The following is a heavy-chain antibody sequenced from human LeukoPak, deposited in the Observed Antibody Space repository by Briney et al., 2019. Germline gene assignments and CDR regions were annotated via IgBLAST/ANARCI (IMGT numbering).Heavy chain of an antibody. V-gene: IGHV5-10-1*01. CDR3: ATGTWDIVVVVAATFSDYGMDV. Sequence: GESLRISCKGSGYSFTSYWISWVRQMPGKGLEWMGRIDPSDSYTNYSPSFQGHVTISADKSISTAYLQWSSLKASDTAMYYCATGTWDIVVVVAATFSDYGMDVWGKGTTVTVSS. D-gene: IGHD2-15*01. J-gene: IGHJ6*04. CDR1: GYSFTSYW. CDR2: IDPSDSYT.